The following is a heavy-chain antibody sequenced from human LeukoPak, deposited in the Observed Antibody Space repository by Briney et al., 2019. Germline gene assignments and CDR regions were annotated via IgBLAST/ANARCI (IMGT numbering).Heavy chain of an antibody. CDR3: ASHQVAGHPGAY. J-gene: IGHJ4*02. CDR2: IYHSGST. CDR1: GGSISSGGYY. D-gene: IGHD6-19*01. V-gene: IGHV4-30-2*01. Sequence: SQTLSLTCTVSGGSISSGGYYWSWIRQPPGKGLEWIGYIYHSGSTYYNPSLKSRVTISVDRSKNQFSLKLSSVTAADTAVYYCASHQVAGHPGAYWGQGTLVTVSS.